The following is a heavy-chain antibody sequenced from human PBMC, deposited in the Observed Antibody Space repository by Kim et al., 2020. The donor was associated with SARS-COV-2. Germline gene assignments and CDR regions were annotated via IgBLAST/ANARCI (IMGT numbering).Heavy chain of an antibody. CDR3: ARSSSSHFAF. V-gene: IGHV3-NL1*01. J-gene: IGHJ4*02. Sequence: GGSLRLSCAASGFIFRDFGMRWVRQAPGKGLEWVSGISSNGTCTGYADSVKGRFTISRDYAENTVYLQMDSLFAGDTAVYYCARSSSSHFAFWGQGPLVTVSS. CDR2: ISSNGTCT. D-gene: IGHD3-10*01. CDR1: GFIFRDFG.